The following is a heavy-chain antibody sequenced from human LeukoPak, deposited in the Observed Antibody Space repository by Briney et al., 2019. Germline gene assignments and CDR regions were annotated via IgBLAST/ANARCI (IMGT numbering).Heavy chain of an antibody. CDR3: VRGRNSFDY. V-gene: IGHV3-72*01. CDR1: GFIFSDHY. D-gene: IGHD1-14*01. CDR2: STNKASGYTT. Sequence: PGGSLRLSCAVSGFIFSDHYMDWVRQAPGKGPECIARSTNKASGYTTHYAASVQGRFTISRDDSKNTLFLQMNSLENEDTAVYFCVRGRNSFDYWGQGTLVSVSS. J-gene: IGHJ4*02.